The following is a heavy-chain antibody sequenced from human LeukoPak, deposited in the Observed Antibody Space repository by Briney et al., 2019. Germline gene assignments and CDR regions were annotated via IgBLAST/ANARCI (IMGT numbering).Heavy chain of an antibody. J-gene: IGHJ4*02. CDR3: ARGSRRYGSGLDQ. Sequence: SQTLSLTCTVSGGSISSGSYYWSWIRQPAGKGLEWIGRIYTSGSTNYNPSLKSRVTMSVDTSKNQFSLKLSSVTAADTAVYYCARGSRRYGSGLDQWGQGTLVTVSS. CDR2: IYTSGST. D-gene: IGHD2-15*01. CDR1: GGSISSGSYY. V-gene: IGHV4-61*02.